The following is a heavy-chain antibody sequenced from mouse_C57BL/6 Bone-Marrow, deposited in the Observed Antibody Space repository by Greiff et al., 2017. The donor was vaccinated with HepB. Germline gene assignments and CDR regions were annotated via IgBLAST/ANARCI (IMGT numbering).Heavy chain of an antibody. CDR1: GYTFTSYG. V-gene: IGHV1-58*01. CDR3: ARSRDYYGSYYFDY. D-gene: IGHD1-1*01. Sequence: EVKLQESGAELVRPGSSVKMSCKTSGYTFTSYGINWVKQRPGQGLEWIVYIYIGNGYTEYNEKFKGKATLTSDTSSSTAYMQLSSLTSEDSAIYFCARSRDYYGSYYFDYWGQGTTLTVSS. J-gene: IGHJ2*01. CDR2: IYIGNGYT.